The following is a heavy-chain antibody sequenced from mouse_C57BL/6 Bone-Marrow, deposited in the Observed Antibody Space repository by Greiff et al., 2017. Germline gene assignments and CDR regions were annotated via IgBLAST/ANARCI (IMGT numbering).Heavy chain of an antibody. CDR3: TRSLIYYGTNY. Sequence: VQLQQSGAELVKPGASVKLSCTASVFNIQDYYIHWVKQRTEQGLAWIGRIDPEDGETKYAPKFQDKATITADTSSNTAYLQLSSLTSEDTAVDYCTRSLIYYGTNYWGQGTTLTVSS. D-gene: IGHD1-1*01. CDR1: VFNIQDYY. V-gene: IGHV14-2*01. CDR2: IDPEDGET. J-gene: IGHJ2*01.